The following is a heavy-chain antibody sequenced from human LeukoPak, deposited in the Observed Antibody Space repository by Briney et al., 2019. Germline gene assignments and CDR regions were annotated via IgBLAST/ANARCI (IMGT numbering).Heavy chain of an antibody. D-gene: IGHD6-13*01. CDR2: ITWDGGST. J-gene: IGHJ4*02. CDR3: AKGTSSWHEFDY. CDR1: GFTFDDFA. V-gene: IGHV3-43D*03. Sequence: GGSLRLPCAASGFTFDDFAMHWVRQAPGKGLEWVSLITWDGGSTYYADSVKGRFTISRDNSKNSLYLQMNSLRAEDTALYYCAKGTSSWHEFDYWGQGTLVTVSS.